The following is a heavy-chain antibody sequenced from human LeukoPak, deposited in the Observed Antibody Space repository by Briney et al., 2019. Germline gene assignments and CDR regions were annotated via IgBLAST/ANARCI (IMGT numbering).Heavy chain of an antibody. V-gene: IGHV1-69*05. CDR3: ARDDYYDSSGYAFDY. D-gene: IGHD3-22*01. Sequence: SVKVSCRASGGTFGTYAISWVRQAPGQGLEWMGEIIPIFGSANYAQKLQGRVTMTTDTSTSTAYMELRSLRSDDTAVYYCARDDYYDSSGYAFDYWGQGTLVTVSS. J-gene: IGHJ4*02. CDR2: IIPIFGSA. CDR1: GGTFGTYA.